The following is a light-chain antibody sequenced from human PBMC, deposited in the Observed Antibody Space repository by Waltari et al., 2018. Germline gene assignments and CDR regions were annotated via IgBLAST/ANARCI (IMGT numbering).Light chain of an antibody. CDR3: QQTYSTPLT. Sequence: DIQMTQSPSSLSASVGDRVTITCRASQSISSYLNWYHQKPEKAPKLLIYAASNLQSGVPSRFSGSGSGTDFTLTISSLQPEDFATYYCQQTYSTPLTFGPGTNVDIK. CDR2: AAS. V-gene: IGKV1-39*01. CDR1: QSISSY. J-gene: IGKJ3*01.